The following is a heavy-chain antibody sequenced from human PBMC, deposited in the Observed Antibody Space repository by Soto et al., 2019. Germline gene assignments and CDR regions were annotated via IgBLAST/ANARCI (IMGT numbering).Heavy chain of an antibody. J-gene: IGHJ4*02. CDR1: GGSVSSGSYY. CDR3: ARAVTGEPKFDL. Sequence: SETRSLTCTVSGGSVSSGSYYGSWVRQPPGKGLEWIGYIYYSGSTNYNPSLKGRVTISVDTSKNQFSLKPSSVTAADTAVYYCARAVTGEPKFDLWGQGTKVTVSS. CDR2: IYYSGST. V-gene: IGHV4-61*01. D-gene: IGHD3-10*01.